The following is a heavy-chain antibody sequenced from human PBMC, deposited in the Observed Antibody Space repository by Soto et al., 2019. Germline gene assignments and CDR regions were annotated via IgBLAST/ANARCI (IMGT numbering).Heavy chain of an antibody. CDR2: ISGGGDAA. CDR1: GFTFINYA. CDR3: ARKILGSTTRPDYWYFDL. J-gene: IGHJ2*01. Sequence: EVQLLESGGGLVQPGGSLRLSCAGSGFTFINYAMNWVRQAPGKGLEWVSSISGGGDAAFFGDSVRGRFTISRDNSKNTVTLQMNSLGVGDMAVYYCARKILGSTTRPDYWYFDLWGRGTLVTVSS. D-gene: IGHD7-27*01. V-gene: IGHV3-23*01.